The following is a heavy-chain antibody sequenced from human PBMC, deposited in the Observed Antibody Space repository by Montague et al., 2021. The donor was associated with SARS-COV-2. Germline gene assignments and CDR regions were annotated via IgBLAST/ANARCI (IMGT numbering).Heavy chain of an antibody. Sequence: CAISGDTVSSNGGAWNWIRQSPSRGLEWLGRTYYRSKWFYDYAVXLKXRLTIKPDTSKNQFSLQLNSVTPEDTAVYYCARDTGSAGIYYYYGMDVWGQGTTVTVSS. V-gene: IGHV6-1*01. J-gene: IGHJ6*02. CDR1: GDTVSSNGGA. D-gene: IGHD3-10*01. CDR3: ARDTGSAGIYYYYGMDV. CDR2: TYYRSKWFY.